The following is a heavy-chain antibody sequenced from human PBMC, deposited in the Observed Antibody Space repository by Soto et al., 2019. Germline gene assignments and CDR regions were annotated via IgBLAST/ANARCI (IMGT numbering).Heavy chain of an antibody. CDR2: IYYSGST. CDR1: GGSISSYY. Sequence: PSETLSLTCTVSGGSISSYYWSWIRQPPGKGLEWIGYIYYSGSTNYNPSLKSRVTISVDTSKNQFSLKLSSVTAADTAVYYCAKYSSSWYVDYWCQGTLVTVSS. V-gene: IGHV4-59*01. J-gene: IGHJ4*02. D-gene: IGHD6-13*01. CDR3: AKYSSSWYVDY.